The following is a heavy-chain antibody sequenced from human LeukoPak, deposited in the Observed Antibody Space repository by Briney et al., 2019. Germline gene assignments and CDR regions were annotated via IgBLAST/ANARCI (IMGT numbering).Heavy chain of an antibody. V-gene: IGHV3-74*03. J-gene: IGHJ4*02. CDR3: ARGPDHGGSYYHD. CDR1: GFTFNDAW. D-gene: IGHD1-26*01. CDR2: INSDGKTI. Sequence: GGSLRLSCAASGFTFNDAWMNWVRQAPGKGLVWVSRINSDGKTIEYADSVKGRFTISRDNAKNTLFLRMNSLRGEDTAVYYCARGPDHGGSYYHDWGQGTLVIVSS.